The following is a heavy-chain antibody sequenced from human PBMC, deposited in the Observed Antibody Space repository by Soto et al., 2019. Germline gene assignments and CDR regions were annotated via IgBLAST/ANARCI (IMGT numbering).Heavy chain of an antibody. CDR3: ARGMGQPLDY. D-gene: IGHD3-16*01. Sequence: QVQLVQSGAEVKKPGASVKVSCKASGYTFTSYDISWVRQAPGQGLEWMGWISTYNGNTNYAQRLQGIVTMTTDTSSSTAYMDLRSLRSVETAVYYCARGMGQPLDYWGQETLVTVSS. CDR1: GYTFTSYD. J-gene: IGHJ4*02. V-gene: IGHV1-18*01. CDR2: ISTYNGNT.